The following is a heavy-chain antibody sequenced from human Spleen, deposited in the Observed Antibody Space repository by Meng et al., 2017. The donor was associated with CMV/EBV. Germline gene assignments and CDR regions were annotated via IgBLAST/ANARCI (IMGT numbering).Heavy chain of an antibody. Sequence: GESLKISCAASGFTFSDYGMHWVRQAPDKGLEWVSFIRYDGSNEYYADSVKGRFTISRDRSRSTLYLRMNSLRADDTAVYYCAKGQWSSGWTSFDYWGQGTLVTVSS. CDR3: AKGQWSSGWTSFDY. CDR1: GFTFSDYG. V-gene: IGHV3-30*02. D-gene: IGHD6-19*01. CDR2: IRYDGSNE. J-gene: IGHJ4*02.